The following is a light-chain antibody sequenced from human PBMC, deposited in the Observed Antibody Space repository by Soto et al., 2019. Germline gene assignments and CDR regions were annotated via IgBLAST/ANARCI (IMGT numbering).Light chain of an antibody. CDR2: SEG. CDR1: NSNIGGDT. CDR3: EAWDDSLSGRRV. J-gene: IGLJ3*02. V-gene: IGLV1-44*01. Sequence: QSVLTQPPSVSGTPGQTVTISCSGRNSNIGGDTINWYQQIPGMAPTLLIYSEGQRPSGVPARFSGSRSATSASLTISGLQSEDEGYYYREAWDDSLSGRRVFGGGTKLTVL.